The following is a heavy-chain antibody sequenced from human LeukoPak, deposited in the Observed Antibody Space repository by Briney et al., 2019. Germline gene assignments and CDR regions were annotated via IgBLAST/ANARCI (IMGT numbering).Heavy chain of an antibody. CDR3: ARGANCGGDCYDY. CDR1: GFTFCSYE. Sequence: RTGGSLRLSCAASGFTFCSYEMNWVRQAPGKGLEWVSYISSTGSTLYYTDSVKGRFTISRDNAKNSLYLQMNSLRAEDTAVYYCARGANCGGDCYDYWGQGTLVTVSS. D-gene: IGHD2-21*02. V-gene: IGHV3-48*03. J-gene: IGHJ4*02. CDR2: ISSTGSTL.